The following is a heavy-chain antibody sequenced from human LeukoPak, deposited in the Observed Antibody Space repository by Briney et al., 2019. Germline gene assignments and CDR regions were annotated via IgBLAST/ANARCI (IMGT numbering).Heavy chain of an antibody. CDR2: IWYDGSGE. D-gene: IGHD2-8*01. J-gene: IGHJ4*02. Sequence: GGSLRLSCVVSGFTFSDYGMHGVRQAPGKGLEWVSVIWYDGSGEYCGDSVKGRFIISRDNSKSTLYLQMNSLRAEDTAMYYCARGGRDCTYDVCDKTAIDYWGQGTQVTVSS. V-gene: IGHV3-33*01. CDR3: ARGGRDCTYDVCDKTAIDY. CDR1: GFTFSDYG.